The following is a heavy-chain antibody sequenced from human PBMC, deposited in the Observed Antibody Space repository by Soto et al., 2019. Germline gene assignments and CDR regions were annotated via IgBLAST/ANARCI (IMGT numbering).Heavy chain of an antibody. CDR2: ISSSGHYT. CDR3: ARELDGMDV. Sequence: QVQLVESGGGLVKPGGSLRLSCAASGITFSDYYMSWIRQAPGTGLEWVSYISSSGHYTEHADSVRGRFTTSRDNARNSLYLQTNSRRGEDTAVYYCARELDGMDVWGQGTTVTVSS. V-gene: IGHV3-11*05. CDR1: GITFSDYY. J-gene: IGHJ6*02.